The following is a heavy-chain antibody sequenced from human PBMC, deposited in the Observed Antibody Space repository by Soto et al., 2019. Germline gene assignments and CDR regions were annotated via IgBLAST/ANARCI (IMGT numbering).Heavy chain of an antibody. D-gene: IGHD6-19*01. V-gene: IGHV3-33*01. Sequence: QVQLVESGGGVVQPGRSLRLSCAASGFTFSSYGMHWVRQAPGKGLEWVAVILYDGSNKYYADSVKGRFTISRDNSKNTLYLQMNSLRAEDTAVYYCARDLGSGWFDAFDIWGQGTMVTVSS. CDR2: ILYDGSNK. CDR1: GFTFSSYG. J-gene: IGHJ3*02. CDR3: ARDLGSGWFDAFDI.